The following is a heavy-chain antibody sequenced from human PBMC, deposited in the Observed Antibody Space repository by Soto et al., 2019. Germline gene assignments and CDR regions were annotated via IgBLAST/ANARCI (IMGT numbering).Heavy chain of an antibody. J-gene: IGHJ4*02. CDR1: GFTFNNYA. CDR3: AKCSLVSYYNSYFDY. D-gene: IGHD3-10*01. V-gene: IGHV3-23*01. CDR2: ISAGGGST. Sequence: CAAAGFTFNNYAMTWVRQAPGKGLEWVSTISAGGGSTYYADSVQGRFTISRDNSKNTVYLQMNTLRAEDTAVYYCAKCSLVSYYNSYFDYWGQGTLVTVSS.